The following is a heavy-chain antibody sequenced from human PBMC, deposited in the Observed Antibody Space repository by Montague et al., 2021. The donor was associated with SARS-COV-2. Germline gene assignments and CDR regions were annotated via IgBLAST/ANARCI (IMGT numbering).Heavy chain of an antibody. V-gene: IGHV4-61*02. CDR2: VYTTGST. D-gene: IGHD5-12*01. CDR1: GGSISSDSYY. Sequence: TLSLTCTVSGGSISSDSYYWSWIRQPAGKGLEWIGRVYTTGSTNYNPSLKSRVTISGDTSRNQFSLRLTSVTAADMAMYYCARAVIYGGHAFAYFDFWGQGVLVTVSS. J-gene: IGHJ4*02. CDR3: ARAVIYGGHAFAYFDF.